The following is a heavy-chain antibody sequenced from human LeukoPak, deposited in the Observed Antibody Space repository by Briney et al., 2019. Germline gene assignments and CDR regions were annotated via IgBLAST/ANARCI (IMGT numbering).Heavy chain of an antibody. V-gene: IGHV3-49*03. D-gene: IGHD3-22*01. J-gene: IGHJ4*02. CDR1: GFSFGDYA. CDR3: TRGGTDSSGYYYGYYFDY. CDR2: IRSKAYGGTT. Sequence: PEGSLRLSCTASGFSFGDYAMSWFRQAPGKGLEWVGFIRSKAYGGTTEYAASVKGRFTISRDDSKSIAYLQMNSLKTEDTAVYYCTRGGTDSSGYYYGYYFDYWGQGTLVTVSS.